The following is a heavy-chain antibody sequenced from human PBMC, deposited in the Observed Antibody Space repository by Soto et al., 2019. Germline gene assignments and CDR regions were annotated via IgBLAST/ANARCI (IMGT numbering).Heavy chain of an antibody. J-gene: IGHJ4*02. CDR3: ARNSERITIFGVVIGPFDY. CDR1: GGSISSGGYY. CDR2: IYYSGST. V-gene: IGHV4-31*03. Sequence: SETLSLTCTVSGGSISSGGYYWSWIRQHPGKGLEWIGYIYYSGSTYYNPSLKSRVTISVDASKNQFSLKLSSVTAADTAVYYCARNSERITIFGVVIGPFDYWGQGTLVTVSS. D-gene: IGHD3-3*01.